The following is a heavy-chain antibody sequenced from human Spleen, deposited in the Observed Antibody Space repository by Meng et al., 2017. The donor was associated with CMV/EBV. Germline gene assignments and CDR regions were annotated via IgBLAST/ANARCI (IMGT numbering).Heavy chain of an antibody. Sequence: SLTCAVYGGSFSGYYWSWIRQPPGKGLEWIREINHSGNTNYNPSLKSRVTISVDTSKNQFSLKLSSVTAADTAVYYCARVSFTGNFDYWGQGTLVTVSS. CDR3: ARVSFTGNFDY. J-gene: IGHJ4*02. CDR1: GGSFSGYY. CDR2: INHSGNT. V-gene: IGHV4-34*01. D-gene: IGHD1-1*01.